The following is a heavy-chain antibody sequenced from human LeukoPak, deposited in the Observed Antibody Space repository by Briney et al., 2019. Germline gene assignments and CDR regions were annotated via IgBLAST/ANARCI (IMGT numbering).Heavy chain of an antibody. CDR1: GXTFSSYG. V-gene: IGHV3-30*18. D-gene: IGHD1-26*01. CDR2: ISYDGSNK. Sequence: GGSLRLSCAASGXTFSSYGMHWVRQAPGKGLEWVAVISYDGSNKYYADSVKGRFTISRDNSKNTLYLQMNSLRAEDTAVYYCAKGDKWELLGAFDIWGQGTMVTVSS. J-gene: IGHJ3*02. CDR3: AKGDKWELLGAFDI.